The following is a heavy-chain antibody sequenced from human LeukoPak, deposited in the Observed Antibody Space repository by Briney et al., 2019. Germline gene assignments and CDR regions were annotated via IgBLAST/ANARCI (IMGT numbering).Heavy chain of an antibody. V-gene: IGHV1-24*01. CDR2: SDPEDGER. CDR1: GSTLSDLS. Sequence: ASVKVSCKVSGSTLSDLSIHWVRQAPGKGLEYVGGSDPEDGERFHAQRFQGRVTMTEDTSMNTAYMELSSLRSEDTAVYYWVTDRARLFWYFDLWGRGTLVTVSS. D-gene: IGHD2-21*02. J-gene: IGHJ2*01. CDR3: VTDRARLFWYFDL.